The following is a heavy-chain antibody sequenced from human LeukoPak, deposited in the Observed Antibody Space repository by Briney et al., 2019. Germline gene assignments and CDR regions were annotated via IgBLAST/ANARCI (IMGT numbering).Heavy chain of an antibody. D-gene: IGHD3-10*01. CDR1: GGSISSGSYY. CDR2: TYTSGST. J-gene: IGHJ6*03. V-gene: IGHV4-61*02. CDR3: ARRVGRWFGERAYYYNYMDV. Sequence: SSETLSLTCTVSGGSISSGSYYWSWIRQPAGRGLEWIGRTYTSGSTNYNPSLKSRVTISVDTSKNQFSLKLSSVTAADTAVYYCARRVGRWFGERAYYYNYMDVWGNGTTVTISS.